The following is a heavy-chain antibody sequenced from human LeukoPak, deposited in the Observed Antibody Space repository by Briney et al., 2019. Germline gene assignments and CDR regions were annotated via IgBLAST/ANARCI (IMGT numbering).Heavy chain of an antibody. CDR3: ARVRGRQLPRPWYYFDY. D-gene: IGHD2-2*01. J-gene: IGHJ4*02. CDR1: GDSISSYY. CDR2: IYTSGST. V-gene: IGHV4-4*07. Sequence: PSETLSLTCTVSGDSISSYYWSWIRQPAGKGLEWIGRIYTSGSTNYNPSLKSRVTMSVDTSKNQFSLKLSSVTAADTAVYYCARVRGRQLPRPWYYFDYWGQGTLVTVSS.